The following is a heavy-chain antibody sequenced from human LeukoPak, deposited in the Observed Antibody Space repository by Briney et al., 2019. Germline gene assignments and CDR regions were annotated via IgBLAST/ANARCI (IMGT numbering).Heavy chain of an antibody. CDR2: IYHSGST. CDR1: GYSISSGYY. D-gene: IGHD4-17*01. Sequence: KSSETLSLTCTVSGYSISSGYYWGWIRQPPGKGLEWIGSIYHSGSTYYNPSLKSRVTISVDTSKNQFSLKLSSVTAADTAVYYCARGVRDYGDPYYFDYWGQGTLVTVSS. CDR3: ARGVRDYGDPYYFDY. V-gene: IGHV4-38-2*02. J-gene: IGHJ4*02.